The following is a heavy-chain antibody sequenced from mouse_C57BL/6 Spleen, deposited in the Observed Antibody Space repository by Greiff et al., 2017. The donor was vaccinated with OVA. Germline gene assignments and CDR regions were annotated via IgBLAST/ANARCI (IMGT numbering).Heavy chain of an antibody. J-gene: IGHJ4*01. V-gene: IGHV10-1*01. CDR2: IRSKSNNYAT. CDR3: VRHWSSSPPYYYAMDY. D-gene: IGHD1-1*01. CDR1: GFSFNTYA. Sequence: EVQLVESGGGLVQPKGSLKLSCAASGFSFNTYAMNWVRQAPGKGLEWVARIRSKSNNYATYYADSVKDRFTISRDDSESMLYLQMNNLKTEDTAMYYCVRHWSSSPPYYYAMDYWGQGTSVTVSS.